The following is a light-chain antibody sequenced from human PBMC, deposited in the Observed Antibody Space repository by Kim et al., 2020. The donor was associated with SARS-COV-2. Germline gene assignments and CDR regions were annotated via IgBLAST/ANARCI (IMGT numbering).Light chain of an antibody. J-gene: IGLJ1*01. Sequence: ALGKTIRITCQGDSLRNYYVSWYQQKPGLAPVLVIYGKNNRPSGIPDRFSGSISGTPASLTITGAQAEDEADYYCNSRDSSGNHYVFGTGTKVTVL. CDR2: GKN. CDR3: NSRDSSGNHYV. CDR1: SLRNYY. V-gene: IGLV3-19*01.